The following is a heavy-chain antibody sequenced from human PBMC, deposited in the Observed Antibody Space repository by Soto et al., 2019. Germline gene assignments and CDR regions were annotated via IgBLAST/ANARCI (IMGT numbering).Heavy chain of an antibody. CDR2: IYYSGSP. J-gene: IGHJ6*02. CDR3: ARRGGVVINYGMDV. Sequence: SETLSLTCTVSGGSISSSSYYWGWIRQPPGKGLEWIGSIYYSGSPYYNPSLKSRVTISVDTSKNQFSLKLSSVTAADTAVYYCARRGGVVINYGMDVWGQGTTVTVSS. CDR1: GGSISSSSYY. D-gene: IGHD3-3*01. V-gene: IGHV4-39*01.